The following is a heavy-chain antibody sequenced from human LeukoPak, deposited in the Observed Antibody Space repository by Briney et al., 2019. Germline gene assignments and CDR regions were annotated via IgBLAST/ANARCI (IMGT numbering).Heavy chain of an antibody. CDR1: GGTFSSYA. CDR3: ARDPHTGYYYGSGSAFDY. V-gene: IGHV1-69*04. D-gene: IGHD3-10*01. Sequence: EASVKVSCRASGGTFSSYAISWVRQAPGQGLEWMGRIIPILGIANYAQKFQGRVTITADKSTSTAYMELTSLRSDDTAVFYCARDPHTGYYYGSGSAFDYWGQGTLVTVSS. CDR2: IIPILGIA. J-gene: IGHJ4*02.